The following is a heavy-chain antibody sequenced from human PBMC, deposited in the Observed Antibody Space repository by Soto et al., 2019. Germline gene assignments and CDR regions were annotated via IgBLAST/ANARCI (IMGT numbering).Heavy chain of an antibody. J-gene: IGHJ4*02. CDR2: ISYDGSNK. V-gene: IGHV3-30-3*01. CDR3: ARARIGVGFDY. Sequence: GGSLRLSCAASGFTFSSYAMHWVRQAPGKGLEWVAVISYDGSNKYYADSVKGRFTISRDNSKNTLYLQMNSLRAEDTAVYYCARARIGVGFDYWGQGTLVTVSS. CDR1: GFTFSSYA. D-gene: IGHD1-26*01.